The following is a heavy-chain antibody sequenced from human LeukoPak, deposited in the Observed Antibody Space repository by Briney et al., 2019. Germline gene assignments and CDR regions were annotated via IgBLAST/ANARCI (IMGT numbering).Heavy chain of an antibody. V-gene: IGHV4-59*08. D-gene: IGHD5-18*01. CDR1: GGSISSYY. Sequence: NPSETLSLTCTVSGGSISSYYWSWIRQPPGKGLEWIGYIYYSGSTNYNPSLKCRVTISVDTSKNQFSLKLSSVTAADTAVYYCARRGYSYGVDAFDIWGQGTMVTVSS. J-gene: IGHJ3*02. CDR3: ARRGYSYGVDAFDI. CDR2: IYYSGST.